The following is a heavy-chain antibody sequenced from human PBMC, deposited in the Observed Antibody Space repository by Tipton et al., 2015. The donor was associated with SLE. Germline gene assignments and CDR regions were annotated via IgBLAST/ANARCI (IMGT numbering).Heavy chain of an antibody. CDR2: IFYSGRT. CDR1: GGSINSGDYY. CDR3: ARAKASATRWYSYYMDV. D-gene: IGHD2-15*01. Sequence: TLSLTCTVSGGSINSGDYYWSWIRQYPGKGLEWIGYIFYSGRTYYNPSLKSRVTISLDTSRNQFSLNLSSVTAADTAVYYCARAKASATRWYSYYMDVWDKGTTVTVSS. J-gene: IGHJ6*03. V-gene: IGHV4-31*03.